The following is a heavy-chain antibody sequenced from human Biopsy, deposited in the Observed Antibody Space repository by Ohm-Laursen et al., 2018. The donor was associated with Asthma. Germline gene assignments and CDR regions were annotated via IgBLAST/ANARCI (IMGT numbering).Heavy chain of an antibody. Sequence: ATVKISCKVSGYSLTDLSMHWVRQAPGQGLEWMGGHDHEEGGTVNARRFQGRVTMTDDTSTDTAYMELSSLSSDDTAVYYCASDFPKDYVRYNFQFWGQGTLVTVSS. CDR2: HDHEEGGT. CDR3: ASDFPKDYVRYNFQF. D-gene: IGHD4-17*01. CDR1: GYSLTDLS. V-gene: IGHV1-24*01. J-gene: IGHJ4*02.